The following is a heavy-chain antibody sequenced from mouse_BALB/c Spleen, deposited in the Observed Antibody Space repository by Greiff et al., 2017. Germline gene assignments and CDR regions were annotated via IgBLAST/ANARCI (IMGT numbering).Heavy chain of an antibody. J-gene: IGHJ4*01. Sequence: QVQLKESGAELAKPGASVKMSCKASGYTFTSYWMHWVKQRPGQGLEWIGYINPSTGYTEYNQKFKDKATLTADKSSNTAYMQLSSLTSEDSAVYYCARSVYGNYVGWGQGTSVTVSS. CDR1: GYTFTSYW. CDR3: ARSVYGNYVG. CDR2: INPSTGYT. V-gene: IGHV1-7*01. D-gene: IGHD2-1*01.